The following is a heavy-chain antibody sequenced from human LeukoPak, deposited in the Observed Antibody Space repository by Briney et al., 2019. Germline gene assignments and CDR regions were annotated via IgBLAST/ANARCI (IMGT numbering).Heavy chain of an antibody. J-gene: IGHJ2*01. CDR1: GFTFSDYY. CDR3: ARDRGDYYDSSAWGLDP. D-gene: IGHD3-22*01. CDR2: ISSSGSTI. V-gene: IGHV3-11*01. Sequence: PGGSLRLSCAASGFTFSDYYMSWIRQAPGKGLEWVSYISSSGSTIYYADSVKGRFTISRDNAKNSLYLQMNSLRAEDTAVYYCARDRGDYYDSSAWGLDPWGRGTLVTVSS.